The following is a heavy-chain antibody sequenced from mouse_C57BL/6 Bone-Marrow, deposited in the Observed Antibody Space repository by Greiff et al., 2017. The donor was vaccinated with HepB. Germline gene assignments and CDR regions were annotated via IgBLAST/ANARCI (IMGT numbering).Heavy chain of an antibody. Sequence: VQLQQSGPELVKPGASVKLSLKASCYTFPSQDINLVKQRPGQGLEWIGWIYPRDGSTKYNEKFKGKATLTVDTSSSTAYMELHSLTSEDSAVYVCARSGVLYYYAMDYWGQGTSVTVSS. CDR3: ARSGVLYYYAMDY. CDR1: CYTFPSQD. D-gene: IGHD3-1*01. CDR2: IYPRDGST. J-gene: IGHJ4*01. V-gene: IGHV1-85*01.